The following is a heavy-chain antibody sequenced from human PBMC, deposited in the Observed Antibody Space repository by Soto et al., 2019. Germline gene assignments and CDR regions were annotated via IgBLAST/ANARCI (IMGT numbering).Heavy chain of an antibody. J-gene: IGHJ6*02. V-gene: IGHV4-34*01. CDR1: GGSFSGYY. CDR2: INHSGST. CDR3: GRAPVTYYYGSGSYSPGYYYYYGMDV. D-gene: IGHD3-10*01. Sequence: SETLSLTCAVYGGSFSGYYWSWIRQPPGKGLEWIGEINHSGSTNYNPSLKSRVTISVDTSKNQFSLKLSSVTAADTAVYYCGRAPVTYYYGSGSYSPGYYYYYGMDVWGQGTTVTVSS.